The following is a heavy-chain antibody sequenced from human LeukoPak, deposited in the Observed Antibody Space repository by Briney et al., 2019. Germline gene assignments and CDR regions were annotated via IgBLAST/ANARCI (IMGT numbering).Heavy chain of an antibody. CDR3: AKNLYCGGGSCYPSALGMDV. V-gene: IGHV3-23*01. CDR2: ISGSGNRT. D-gene: IGHD2-15*01. CDR1: GFTFSSYA. Sequence: GGSLRLSCAASGFTFSSYAMSWVRQAPGKGLEWVSSISGSGNRTYYADSVKGRFTISRGNSKNTLFLQMNSLRAEDTAVYYCAKNLYCGGGSCYPSALGMDVWGQGTTVTVSS. J-gene: IGHJ6*02.